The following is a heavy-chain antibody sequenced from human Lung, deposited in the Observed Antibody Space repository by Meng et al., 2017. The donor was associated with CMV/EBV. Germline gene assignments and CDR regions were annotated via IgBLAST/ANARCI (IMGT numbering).Heavy chain of an antibody. D-gene: IGHD1-26*01. CDR2: IKSKTDGGTT. J-gene: IGHJ4*02. CDR1: GFIFNNAW. CDR3: TTQWELDFDY. Sequence: GESXKISCAASGFIFNNAWMSWVRQAPGKGLEWVGRIKSKTDGGTTDYAAPVKGRFTVSRDDSKNTLYLQMNSLKTEDTAVYYCTTQWELDFDYWGQGTXVTVSS. V-gene: IGHV3-15*01.